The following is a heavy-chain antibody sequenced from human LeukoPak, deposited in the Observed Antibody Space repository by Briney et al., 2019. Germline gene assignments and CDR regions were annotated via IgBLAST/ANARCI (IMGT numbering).Heavy chain of an antibody. J-gene: IGHJ6*02. CDR1: GFTFSSYG. D-gene: IGHD1-1*01. V-gene: IGHV3-30*18. Sequence: GGSLRLSCAASGFTFSSYGMHWVRQAPGKGLEWVAVKSYDGSNKYYADSVKGRFTISRDNSKNTLYLQMNSLRAEDTAVYYCAKALNWNEYYYYYGMDVWGQGTTVTVSS. CDR2: KSYDGSNK. CDR3: AKALNWNEYYYYYGMDV.